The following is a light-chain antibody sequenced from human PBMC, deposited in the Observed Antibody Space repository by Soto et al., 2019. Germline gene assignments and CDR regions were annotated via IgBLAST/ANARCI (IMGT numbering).Light chain of an antibody. V-gene: IGLV2-8*01. CDR1: STDVGAYNY. Sequence: QSALTQPPSASGSPGQSVTISCTGTSTDVGAYNYVSWYQQHPGKAPKLINYEVTKRPSGVPDRFSGSKSGNTASLTVSGLQAEDEAGYYCGSHAGDSNLVFGGGTQLTVL. CDR2: EVT. CDR3: GSHAGDSNLV. J-gene: IGLJ3*02.